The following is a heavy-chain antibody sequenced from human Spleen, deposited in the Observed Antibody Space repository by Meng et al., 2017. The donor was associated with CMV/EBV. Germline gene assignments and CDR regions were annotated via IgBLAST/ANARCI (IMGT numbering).Heavy chain of an antibody. J-gene: IGHJ5*02. CDR1: GGTFSTFA. D-gene: IGHD1-26*01. V-gene: IGHV1-69*05. CDR2: INPIVGTA. CDR3: ALTSGSYGGVYWFDP. Sequence: SVKVSCKASGGTFSTFAISWVRQAPGQGLEWMGGINPIVGTANYAQKFQGRVTITTDESTSTAYMDMNSLRFEDTAMYYCALTSGSYGGVYWFDPWGQGTLVTVSS.